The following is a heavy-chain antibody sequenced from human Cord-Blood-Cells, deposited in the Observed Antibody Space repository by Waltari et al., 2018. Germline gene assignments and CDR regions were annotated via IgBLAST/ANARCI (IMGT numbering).Heavy chain of an antibody. J-gene: IGHJ3*02. CDR2: IIPILGIA. V-gene: IGHV1-69*09. CDR1: GGTFSSYA. D-gene: IGHD3-3*01. Sequence: QVQLVQSGAEVKKPGSSVKVSCKASGGTFSSYAISWVRQAPGQGLEWMGSIIPILGIANDAQKFQGRVTITADKSTSTAYMELSSLRSEDTAVYYCARSPTQYYDFWSGYYDAFDIWGQGTMVTVSS. CDR3: ARSPTQYYDFWSGYYDAFDI.